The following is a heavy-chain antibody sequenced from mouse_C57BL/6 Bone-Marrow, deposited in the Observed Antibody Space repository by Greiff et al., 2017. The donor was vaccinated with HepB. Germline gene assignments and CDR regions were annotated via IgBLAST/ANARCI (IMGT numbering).Heavy chain of an antibody. Sequence: EVNVVESEGGLVQPGSSMKLSCTASGFTFSDYYMAWVRQVPEKGLEWVANINYDGSSTYYLDSLKSRFIISRDNAKNILYLQLSSLKSEDTATYYCAIDFYSGSTFDVWGTGTTVTVSS. CDR2: INYDGSST. D-gene: IGHD1-1*01. J-gene: IGHJ1*03. CDR3: AIDFYSGSTFDV. V-gene: IGHV5-16*01. CDR1: GFTFSDYY.